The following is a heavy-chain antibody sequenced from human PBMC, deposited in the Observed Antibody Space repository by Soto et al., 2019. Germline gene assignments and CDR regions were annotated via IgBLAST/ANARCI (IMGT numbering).Heavy chain of an antibody. D-gene: IGHD6-19*01. CDR2: ISSSSSYI. CDR3: APRRGSSGSIDP. J-gene: IGHJ5*02. Sequence: EVQLVESGGGLVKPGGSLRLSCAASGFTFSSCSMNWVRQAPGKGLEWVSSISSSSSYIYYADSVKGRFTISRDNAKNSLYLQMNSLRAEDTAVYYCAPRRGSSGSIDPWGQRTQVTVSS. CDR1: GFTFSSCS. V-gene: IGHV3-21*01.